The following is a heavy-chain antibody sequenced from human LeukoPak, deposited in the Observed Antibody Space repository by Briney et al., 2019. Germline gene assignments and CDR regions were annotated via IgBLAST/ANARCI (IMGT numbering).Heavy chain of an antibody. CDR1: GYTFTSYA. Sequence: ASVKVSCKASGYTFTSYAMNWVRQAPGQGLEWMGCINTNTGDPTYAQGYTGRFVFSLDTSVSTAYLQISSLKAEDTAVYYCARGSDYDFWSGYRYFDYWGQGTLVTVSS. J-gene: IGHJ4*02. CDR2: INTNTGDP. D-gene: IGHD3-3*01. V-gene: IGHV7-4-1*02. CDR3: ARGSDYDFWSGYRYFDY.